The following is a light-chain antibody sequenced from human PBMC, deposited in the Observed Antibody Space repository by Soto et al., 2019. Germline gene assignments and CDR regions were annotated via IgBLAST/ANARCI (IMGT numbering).Light chain of an antibody. CDR1: QSIHGW. CDR2: KAS. CDR3: QNAKSFPVT. V-gene: IGKV1-5*03. Sequence: IQLTQSPSNISASVGDTVTLTCRASQSIHGWLAWYRQKPGKAPKLLIYKASSLQSGVPPRFSGSGSGTDFTLTITSLQSEEFATYYCQNAKSFPVTFGQGKRLEI. J-gene: IGKJ5*01.